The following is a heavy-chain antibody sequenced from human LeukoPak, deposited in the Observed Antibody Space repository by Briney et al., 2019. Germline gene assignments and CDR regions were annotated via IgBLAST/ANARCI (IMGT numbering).Heavy chain of an antibody. D-gene: IGHD5-18*01. CDR2: IYYSGST. CDR1: GGSISSYY. CDR3: ARDNSYGNWFDP. J-gene: IGHJ5*02. Sequence: SETLSLTCTVSGGSISSYYWSWIRQPPGKGLEWIGYIYYSGSTNYNPSLKSRVTISVDTSKYQFSLKLSSVTAADTAVYYCARDNSYGNWFDPWGQGTLVTVSS. V-gene: IGHV4-59*01.